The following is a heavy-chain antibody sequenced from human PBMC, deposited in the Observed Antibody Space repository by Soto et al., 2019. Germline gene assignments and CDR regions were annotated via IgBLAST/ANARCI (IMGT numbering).Heavy chain of an antibody. CDR2: ISPSGTT. Sequence: QLQLQESGSGLVKPSRTLSLTCIVSGGSISSGDYSWNWIRQPPGKGLQWIGYISPSGTTYYNPSLKSPVNTSLDRSKNHFSLTLSSVTAADTAVYYCARSTALVRQYFDSWGQGTLVTVSS. J-gene: IGHJ4*02. CDR1: GGSISSGDYS. D-gene: IGHD5-18*01. CDR3: ARSTALVRQYFDS. V-gene: IGHV4-30-2*01.